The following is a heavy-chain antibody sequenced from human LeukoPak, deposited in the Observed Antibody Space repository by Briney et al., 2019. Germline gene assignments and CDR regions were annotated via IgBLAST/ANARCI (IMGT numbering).Heavy chain of an antibody. Sequence: GGSLRLSCAASGFTFSSYGMHWVRQAPGKGLEWVAVISYDGSNKYYADSVKGRFTISRDNSKNTLYLQMNSLRAEDTAVYYCARVGRFHQDKIVVVPAAIFDYWGQGTLVTVSS. CDR3: ARVGRFHQDKIVVVPAAIFDY. D-gene: IGHD2-2*01. CDR2: ISYDGSNK. J-gene: IGHJ4*02. CDR1: GFTFSSYG. V-gene: IGHV3-30*03.